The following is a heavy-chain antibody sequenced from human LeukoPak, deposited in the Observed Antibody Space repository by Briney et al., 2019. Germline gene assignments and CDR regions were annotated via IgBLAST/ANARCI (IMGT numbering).Heavy chain of an antibody. J-gene: IGHJ3*02. CDR1: GFTFSTHG. CDR3: ARGRSITLLRGVAISDGFDI. V-gene: IGHV3-21*01. D-gene: IGHD3-10*01. CDR2: IDTSSSYK. Sequence: PGGSLRLSCAASGFTFSTHGMNWVRQAPGKGLEWVSFIDTSSSYKYYADSVKGRFTISRDNAKNSLYLQMKSLRADDTALYYCARGRSITLLRGVAISDGFDIWGQGTMVTVSS.